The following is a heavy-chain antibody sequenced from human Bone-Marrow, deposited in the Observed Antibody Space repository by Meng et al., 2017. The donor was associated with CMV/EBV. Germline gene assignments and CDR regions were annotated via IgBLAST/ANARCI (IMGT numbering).Heavy chain of an antibody. CDR2: SYYSGIT. J-gene: IGHJ6*02. D-gene: IGHD6-13*01. CDR3: ARIAAAGTRGGMDV. V-gene: IGHV4-39*07. Sequence: GSLRLSCTVTGVSISSSGNYWGWLRQPPGRGLEWFASSYYSGITYPKPSLKSRAAISVDTAKNQCSLNLSSVTAADTALYYCARIAAAGTRGGMDVWGQGTTVTVSS. CDR1: GVSISSSGNY.